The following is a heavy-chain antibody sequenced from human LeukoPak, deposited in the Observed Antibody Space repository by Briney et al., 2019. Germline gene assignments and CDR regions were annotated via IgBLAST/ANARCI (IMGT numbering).Heavy chain of an antibody. J-gene: IGHJ4*02. Sequence: GASVKVSCKASGYTFTSYDINWVRQATGQGLEWMGWMNPNSGNTGYAQKLQGRVTMTRNTSISTAYMELSSLRSEDTAVYYCARIHYSERPDYWGQGALVTVSS. CDR3: ARIHYSERPDY. D-gene: IGHD4-11*01. CDR1: GYTFTSYD. V-gene: IGHV1-8*01. CDR2: MNPNSGNT.